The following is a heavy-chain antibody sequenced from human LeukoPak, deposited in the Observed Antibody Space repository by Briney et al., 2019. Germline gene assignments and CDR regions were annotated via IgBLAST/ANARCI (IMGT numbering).Heavy chain of an antibody. Sequence: GGSLRLSCAASGFTFDDYATHWVRQVPGKGLEWVSGISWNSGRIENADSVKGRFTISRDNAKNSLYLQMNSLRAEDTALYYCAKDATPGYDSGWYGFFDYWGQGTLVTVSS. J-gene: IGHJ4*02. CDR1: GFTFDDYA. D-gene: IGHD6-19*01. V-gene: IGHV3-9*01. CDR2: ISWNSGRI. CDR3: AKDATPGYDSGWYGFFDY.